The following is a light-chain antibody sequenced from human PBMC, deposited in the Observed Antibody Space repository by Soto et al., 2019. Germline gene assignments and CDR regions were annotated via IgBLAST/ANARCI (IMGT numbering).Light chain of an antibody. CDR2: GAS. Sequence: IVLPQSPATLSSYPGERAPLSCRASQSVSGSYLAWYQQKPGQAPRLLIYGASSRATGIPDRFSGSGSGTDFTLTISRLEPEDFAVYYCQQYGSSPRTFGQGTKVDIK. CDR1: QSVSGSY. CDR3: QQYGSSPRT. J-gene: IGKJ1*01. V-gene: IGKV3-20*01.